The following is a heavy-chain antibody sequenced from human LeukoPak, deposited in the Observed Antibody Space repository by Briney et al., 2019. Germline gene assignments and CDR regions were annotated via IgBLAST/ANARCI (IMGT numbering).Heavy chain of an antibody. CDR3: AKEGTPQVSTWYDL. CDR1: GVTLSPYG. D-gene: IGHD3-10*01. J-gene: IGHJ5*02. V-gene: IGHV3-30*18. Sequence: GMSLRLSCAASGVTLSPYGMHWVRQAPGKGLEWVAVISYEGGTQHYADSVKGRSIISRDNPRNTLYLQMNILRTEDTAVYYCAKEGTPQVSTWYDLWGQGTQVIVSS. CDR2: ISYEGGTQ.